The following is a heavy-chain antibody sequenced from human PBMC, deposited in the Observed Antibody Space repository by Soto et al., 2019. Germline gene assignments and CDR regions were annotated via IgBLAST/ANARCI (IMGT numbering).Heavy chain of an antibody. D-gene: IGHD2-15*01. CDR3: ARDLCSGCSFDP. Sequence: QVQLVQSGAEVKKPGASVKVSCKASGYTFTSYGISWVRPATGHGLEWMGWISAYNGKTKYAQKLQGRVTMTTDTSTITAYLELMSLRSDDTDVYACARDLCSGCSFDPWGQGTLVTVSS. CDR1: GYTFTSYG. CDR2: ISAYNGKT. J-gene: IGHJ5*02. V-gene: IGHV1-18*01.